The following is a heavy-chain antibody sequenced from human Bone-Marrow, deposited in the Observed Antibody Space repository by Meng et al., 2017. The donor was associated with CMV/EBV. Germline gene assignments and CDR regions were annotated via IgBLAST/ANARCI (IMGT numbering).Heavy chain of an antibody. CDR1: GGTFSSYT. CDR3: ARVQSGLLWFGELSRNWFDP. Sequence: SVKVSCKASGGTFSSYTISWVRQAPGQGLEWMGRIIPILGIANYAQKFQGRVTITADKSTSTAYMELSSLRSDDTAVYYCARVQSGLLWFGELSRNWFDPWGQGTLVTVSS. J-gene: IGHJ5*02. CDR2: IIPILGIA. D-gene: IGHD3-10*01. V-gene: IGHV1-69*02.